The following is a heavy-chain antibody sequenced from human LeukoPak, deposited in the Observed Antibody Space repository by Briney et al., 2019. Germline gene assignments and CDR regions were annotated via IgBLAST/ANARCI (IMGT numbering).Heavy chain of an antibody. V-gene: IGHV4-59*12. CDR3: ARLIAAAEFDY. CDR1: GDSIDIYY. D-gene: IGHD6-13*01. CDR2: IYYSGST. J-gene: IGHJ4*02. Sequence: SETLSLTCSVSGDSIDIYYWSWIRQPPGKGLEWIGYIYYSGSTNYNPSLKSRVTISVDTSKNQFSLKLSSVTAADTAVYYCARLIAAAEFDYWGQGTLVTVSS.